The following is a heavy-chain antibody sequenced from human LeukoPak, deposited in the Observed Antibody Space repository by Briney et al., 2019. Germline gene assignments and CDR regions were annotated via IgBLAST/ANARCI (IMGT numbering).Heavy chain of an antibody. J-gene: IGHJ4*02. V-gene: IGHV3-48*03. CDR3: SGQYSSSSVVDY. CDR2: ISSSGSVM. CDR1: GFSFSSYE. Sequence: PGGSLRLSCPASGFSFSSYEMNWVRQAPGKGLEWVSYISSSGSVMYSADSVKGRFTISRDSAKNSLYLQMSSLRAEDTAIYYCSGQYSSSSVVDYWGQGTLVTVSS. D-gene: IGHD6-6*01.